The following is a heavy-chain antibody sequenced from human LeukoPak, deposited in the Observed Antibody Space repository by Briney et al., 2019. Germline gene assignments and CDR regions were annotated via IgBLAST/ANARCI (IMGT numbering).Heavy chain of an antibody. Sequence: SQTLSLICTVSGGSISSGGYYWSWIRQHPGQGLEWVGYIYYSGSTYYNPSLKGRVTISVDTSKNQFSLKLSSVTAADTAVYYCARADYSSYVAYWGQGTLVTVSS. CDR3: ARADYSSYVAY. J-gene: IGHJ4*02. D-gene: IGHD6-6*01. CDR1: GGSISSGGYY. V-gene: IGHV4-31*03. CDR2: IYYSGST.